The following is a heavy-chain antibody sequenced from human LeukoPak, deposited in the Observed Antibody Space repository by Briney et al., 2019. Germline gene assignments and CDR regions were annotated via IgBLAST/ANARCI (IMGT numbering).Heavy chain of an antibody. V-gene: IGHV3-23*01. CDR1: GFTFNSYG. CDR3: AKDFHGDFPYFFDY. J-gene: IGHJ4*02. CDR2: VSISGITT. Sequence: GGSLRLSCAASGFTFNSYGMSWVRQAPGKGLEWVSAVSISGITTYYADSVKGRFTISRDNSKNTFNLQMNSLRAEDTALYYCAKDFHGDFPYFFDYWGQGTLVTVSS.